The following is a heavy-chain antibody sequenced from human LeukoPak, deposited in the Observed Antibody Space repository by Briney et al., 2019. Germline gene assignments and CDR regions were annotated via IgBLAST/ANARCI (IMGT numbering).Heavy chain of an antibody. V-gene: IGHV3-30*02. Sequence: PGGSLRLSCAASGFSFSSYTMHWVRQAPGKGLEWVAFIRYDGSIKYYADSVKGRFTISRDNSKNTLYLQMNSLRDGDTAVYYCAKDELVTYSSSWYAVYWGQGTLVTVSS. J-gene: IGHJ4*02. CDR1: GFSFSSYT. CDR2: IRYDGSIK. CDR3: AKDELVTYSSSWYAVY. D-gene: IGHD6-13*01.